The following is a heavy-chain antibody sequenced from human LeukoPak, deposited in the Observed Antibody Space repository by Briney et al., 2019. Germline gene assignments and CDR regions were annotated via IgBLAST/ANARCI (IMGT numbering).Heavy chain of an antibody. V-gene: IGHV3-23*01. D-gene: IGHD3-9*01. J-gene: IGHJ4*02. CDR1: GFTFSSYA. Sequence: GGSLRLSCAASGFTFSSYAMSWVRQAPGKGLEWVSAISDSGGSTYYADSVKGRFTISRDNSKNTLYLQMNSLRAEDTAVYYCAKTSLRYFDWLPAFDYWGQGTLVTVSS. CDR2: ISDSGGST. CDR3: AKTSLRYFDWLPAFDY.